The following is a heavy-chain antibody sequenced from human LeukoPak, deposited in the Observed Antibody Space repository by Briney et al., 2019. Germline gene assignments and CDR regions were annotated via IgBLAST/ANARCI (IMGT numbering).Heavy chain of an antibody. CDR2: IRYDGSNK. CDR1: GFTFSSYG. J-gene: IGHJ4*02. D-gene: IGHD4-23*01. CDR3: AREHYCGNAIDY. Sequence: PGGSLRLSCAASGFTFSSYGMHWVRQAPGKGLEWVAFIRYDGSNKYYADSVKGRFTISRDNSKNTLYLQMNSLRAEDTAVYYCAREHYCGNAIDYWGQGTLVTVSS. V-gene: IGHV3-30*02.